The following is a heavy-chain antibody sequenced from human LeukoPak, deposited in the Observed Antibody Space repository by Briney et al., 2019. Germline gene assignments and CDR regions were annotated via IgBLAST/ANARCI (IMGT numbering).Heavy chain of an antibody. CDR1: AHTPTELS. D-gene: IGHD3-3*01. CDR2: FEPEGGET. CDR3: ASGGTTIFGCYLQSSPKSYYYHMGV. J-gene: IGHJ6*03. Sequence: SVKLSCKVSAHTPTELSMHLVRQAPGKGLEWMGGFEPEGGETIYAKKYQARVTITEDTSTDTAYIELCSLTSEETPVYSCASGGTTIFGCYLQSSPKSYYYHMGVWGRRTTVSVSS. V-gene: IGHV1-24*01.